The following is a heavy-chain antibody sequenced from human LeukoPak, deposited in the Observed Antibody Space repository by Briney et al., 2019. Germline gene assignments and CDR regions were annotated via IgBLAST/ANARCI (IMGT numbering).Heavy chain of an antibody. J-gene: IGHJ4*02. Sequence: PSETLSLTCTVSGGSISSYYWSWIRQPAGKGLEWIGRMYSSGSTHYNPSLKSRVTMSVDTSKNQFSLNLSSVTAADTAVYYCARDNYNDYDQFDYWGQGTLVTVSS. CDR2: MYSSGST. CDR1: GGSISSYY. V-gene: IGHV4-4*07. CDR3: ARDNYNDYDQFDY. D-gene: IGHD4-17*01.